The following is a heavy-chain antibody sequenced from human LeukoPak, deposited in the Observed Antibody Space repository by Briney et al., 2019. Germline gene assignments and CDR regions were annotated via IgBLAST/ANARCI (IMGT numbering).Heavy chain of an antibody. CDR1: GYTFTSYD. D-gene: IGHD4-23*01. V-gene: IGHV1-8*01. CDR2: MNSNSGTT. Sequence: VASVKDSCKASGYTFTSYDINWVRQATGRGLVWMGWMNSNSGTTAYAQKFQGRVTMTRNTSISTAYMELSSLRSEDTAVYYCARLSLGWVGNGAFDIWGQGTMVTVSS. J-gene: IGHJ3*02. CDR3: ARLSLGWVGNGAFDI.